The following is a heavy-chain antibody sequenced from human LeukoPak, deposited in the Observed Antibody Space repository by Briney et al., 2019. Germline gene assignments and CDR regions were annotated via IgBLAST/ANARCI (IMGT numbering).Heavy chain of an antibody. CDR3: AKSFIDFWSGSPVY. D-gene: IGHD3-3*01. CDR2: IYSGGST. V-gene: IGHV3-53*01. Sequence: GGSLRLSCAASGFTVSTNYMSWVRQAPGKGLEWVSVIYSGGSTYYADSVKGRFTISRDNSKNTLYLQMNSLRAEDTAVYYCAKSFIDFWSGSPVYWGQGTLVTVSS. CDR1: GFTVSTNY. J-gene: IGHJ4*02.